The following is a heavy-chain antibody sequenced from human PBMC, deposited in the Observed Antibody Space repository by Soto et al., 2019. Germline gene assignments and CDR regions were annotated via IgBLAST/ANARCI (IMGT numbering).Heavy chain of an antibody. CDR2: ISGSGGRT. V-gene: IGHV3-23*01. CDR3: AKEMIASTLADFFDY. D-gene: IGHD2-21*01. Sequence: EVQLLESGGGLIQPGGSLRLSCEASGFTFSNYGMTWVRPAPGKGLEWVSTISGSGGRTFYADPVKGRFTISRDNSKNTLYLQMKSLRAEDTAVYYCAKEMIASTLADFFDYWGQGTLVTVSS. J-gene: IGHJ4*02. CDR1: GFTFSNYG.